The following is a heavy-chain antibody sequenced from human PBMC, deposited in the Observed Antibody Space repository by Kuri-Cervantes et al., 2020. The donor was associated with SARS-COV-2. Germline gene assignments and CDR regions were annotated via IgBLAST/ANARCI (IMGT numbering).Heavy chain of an antibody. CDR2: ISYDGSNK. Sequence: GGSLRLSCAASGFTFSSYAMHWVRQAPGKGLEWVAVISYDGSNKYYADSVKGRFTISRDNSKNTLYLQMNSLRAEDTAVYYCARARIYCSSTSCRPMAFDIWGQGTMVTVSS. D-gene: IGHD2-2*01. V-gene: IGHV3-30-3*01. J-gene: IGHJ3*02. CDR1: GFTFSSYA. CDR3: ARARIYCSSTSCRPMAFDI.